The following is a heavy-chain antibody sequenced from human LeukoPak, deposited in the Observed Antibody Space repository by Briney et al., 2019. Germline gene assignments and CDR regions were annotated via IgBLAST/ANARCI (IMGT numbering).Heavy chain of an antibody. D-gene: IGHD5-12*01. CDR1: GFTFSSYG. J-gene: IGHJ6*04. V-gene: IGHV3-30*02. CDR3: AKKGGYQLSTFDP. Sequence: GGSLRLSCVASGFTFSSYGMHWVRQAPGKGLEWVAFIRYDGSDKYYADSVKGRFTISRDNFKSTLYLQMNSLRPEDTAIYYCAKKGGYQLSTFDPWGKGTTVTVSS. CDR2: IRYDGSDK.